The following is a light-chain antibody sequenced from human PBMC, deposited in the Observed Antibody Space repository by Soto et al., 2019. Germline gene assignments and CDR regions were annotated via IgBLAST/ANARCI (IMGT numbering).Light chain of an antibody. CDR2: DAS. J-gene: IGKJ5*01. CDR1: QSVSSD. Sequence: IVLTQSPATLSLSPGERATLSCRARQSVSSDLAWYQQKPGQAPRLLIYDASNRATGIPARFSGSGSGTDITLTISGLQSGDSAGYFCQQYNNWPFSFGQGTRLEI. V-gene: IGKV3-11*01. CDR3: QQYNNWPFS.